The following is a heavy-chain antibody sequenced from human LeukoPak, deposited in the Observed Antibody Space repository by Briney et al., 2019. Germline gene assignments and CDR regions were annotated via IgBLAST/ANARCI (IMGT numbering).Heavy chain of an antibody. D-gene: IGHD1-26*01. V-gene: IGHV4-59*01. CDR1: GFSITTYY. CDR2: IHSSGST. J-gene: IGHJ4*02. Sequence: PSETLSLTCTVSGFSITTYYWSWIRQSPGNGLEWIGQIHSSGSTTYNPSLKSRVTISVETSKNQFSLHLSSVTAADTAVYYCARDIREVGESHYFDYWGQGTLVTVTS. CDR3: ARDIREVGESHYFDY.